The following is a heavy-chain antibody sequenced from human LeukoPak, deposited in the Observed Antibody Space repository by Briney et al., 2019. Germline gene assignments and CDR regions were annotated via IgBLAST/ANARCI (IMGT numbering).Heavy chain of an antibody. CDR1: GGSISSYY. Sequence: SEALSLTCTVSGGSISSYYWSWIRQPAGKGLEWIGRIYTSGSTNYNPSLKSRVTMSVDTSKNQFSLRLSSVTAADTAVYYCARYLLRYFDSPGWFDPWGQGTLVTVSS. CDR3: ARYLLRYFDSPGWFDP. D-gene: IGHD3-9*01. J-gene: IGHJ5*02. CDR2: IYTSGST. V-gene: IGHV4-4*07.